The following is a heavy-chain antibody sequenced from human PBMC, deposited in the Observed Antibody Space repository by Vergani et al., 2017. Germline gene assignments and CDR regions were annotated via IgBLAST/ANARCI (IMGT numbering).Heavy chain of an antibody. V-gene: IGHV3-33*08. CDR2: IWYDGSNK. Sequence: QVQLVESGGGVVQPGRSLRLSCAASGFTFSSYGMHWVRQAPGKGLEWVAVIWYDGSNKYYADSVKGRFTISRDNSKKTLYLQMNSLRAEDTAVYYCASAPLRYLEAPYYYYMDVWGKGTTVTVSS. CDR1: GFTFSSYG. D-gene: IGHD3-3*01. J-gene: IGHJ6*03. CDR3: ASAPLRYLEAPYYYYMDV.